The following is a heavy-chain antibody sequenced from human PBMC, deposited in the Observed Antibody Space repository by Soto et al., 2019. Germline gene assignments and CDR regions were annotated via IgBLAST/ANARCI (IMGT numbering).Heavy chain of an antibody. CDR2: IRGKANSYAT. CDR1: GFTFSGSA. J-gene: IGHJ3*01. CDR3: TLFSPLYS. Sequence: GGSLRLSCAASGFTFSGSAMHWVRQASGKGLEWVGRIRGKANSYATAYAASVKGRFTISRDDSKNTAYLQMNSLKTEDTDECYCTLFSPLYSWGQGKMFTVSS. V-gene: IGHV3-73*01. D-gene: IGHD2-2*02.